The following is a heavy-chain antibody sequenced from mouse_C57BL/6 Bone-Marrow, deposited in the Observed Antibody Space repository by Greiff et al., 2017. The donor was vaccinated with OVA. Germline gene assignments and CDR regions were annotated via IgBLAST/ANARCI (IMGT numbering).Heavy chain of an antibody. CDR3: AETVVAEFDY. J-gene: IGHJ2*01. CDR2: IDPETGGT. CDR1: GYTFTDYE. V-gene: IGHV1-15*01. D-gene: IGHD1-1*01. Sequence: QVQLQQSGAELVRPGASVTLSCKASGYTFTDYEMHWVKQTPVHGLEWIGAIDPETGGTAYNQKFKGKAILTADKSSSTAYMELRSLTSEDSAVYYCAETVVAEFDYWGQGTTLTVSS.